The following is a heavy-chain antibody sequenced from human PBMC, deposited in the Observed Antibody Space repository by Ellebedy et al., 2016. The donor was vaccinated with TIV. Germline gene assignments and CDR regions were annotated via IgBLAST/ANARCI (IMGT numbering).Heavy chain of an antibody. J-gene: IGHJ4*02. CDR2: TRNKANSYTT. Sequence: GESLKISXAASGFTFTDHYMDWVRQAPGKGLEWVGRTRNKANSYTTEYAASVKGRFTISRDDSKNLLYLQMNSLRAEDTAVYYCVRARPYCGGDCYSFGDWGQGSLVTVSS. CDR1: GFTFTDHY. CDR3: VRARPYCGGDCYSFGD. D-gene: IGHD2-21*02. V-gene: IGHV3-72*01.